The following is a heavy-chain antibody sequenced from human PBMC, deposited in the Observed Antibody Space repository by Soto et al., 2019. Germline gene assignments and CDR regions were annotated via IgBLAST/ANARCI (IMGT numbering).Heavy chain of an antibody. D-gene: IGHD3-10*01. V-gene: IGHV1-18*01. J-gene: IGHJ6*02. CDR2: ISAYNGNT. CDR1: GYTFTSYG. Sequence: ASVKVSCKASGYTFTSYGISWVRQAPGQGLEWMGWISAYNGNTNYAQKLQGRVTMTTDTSTSTAYMELRSLRSDDTAVYYCARGPYYYGSGSYYPHPYYYGMDVWGQGTTVTVSS. CDR3: ARGPYYYGSGSYYPHPYYYGMDV.